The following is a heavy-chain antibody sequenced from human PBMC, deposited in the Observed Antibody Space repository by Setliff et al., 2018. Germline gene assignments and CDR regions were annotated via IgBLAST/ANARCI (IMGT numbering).Heavy chain of an antibody. CDR1: GGSISNYY. CDR3: ARAYYYGSGNSHKYYMDV. V-gene: IGHV4-59*08. CDR2: IYYSGTT. Sequence: SETLSLTCTVSGGSISNYYWSWIRQPPGKGLEWIGYIYYSGTTNSIPSLKSRVTISVDTSKNQFSLRLSSVSAADTAVYYCARAYYYGSGNSHKYYMDVWGKGTAVTVSS. D-gene: IGHD3-10*01. J-gene: IGHJ6*03.